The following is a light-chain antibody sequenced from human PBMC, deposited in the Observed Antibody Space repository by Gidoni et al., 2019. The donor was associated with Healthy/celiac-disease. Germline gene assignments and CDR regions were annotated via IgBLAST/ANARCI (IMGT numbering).Light chain of an antibody. CDR1: QSVSSS. CDR2: DTS. V-gene: IGKV3-11*01. J-gene: IGKJ1*01. Sequence: EIVLTQSPATLSLSPGERATLSCRASQSVSSSLAWYQQKPGQAPRLLIYDTSNRATGIPARFSGSGSGTDFTLTNSSLEPEDFAVYYCQQRSNWPPWTFGQGTKVEIK. CDR3: QQRSNWPPWT.